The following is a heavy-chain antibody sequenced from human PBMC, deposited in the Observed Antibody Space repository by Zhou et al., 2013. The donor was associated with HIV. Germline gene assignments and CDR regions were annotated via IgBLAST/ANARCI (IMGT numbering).Heavy chain of an antibody. Sequence: QVQLVQSGAEVKKPGASVKVSCKASGYTFTSYYMHWVRQAPGQGLEWMGIINPSGGSISYAQKFQGRVTMTRDTSTSTVYMELSSLRSEDTAIYYCAADGSNLYFHHWGQGTLVTVSS. J-gene: IGHJ1*01. D-gene: IGHD2-2*01. CDR1: GYTFTSYY. CDR2: INPSGGSI. V-gene: IGHV1-46*01. CDR3: AADGSNLYFHH.